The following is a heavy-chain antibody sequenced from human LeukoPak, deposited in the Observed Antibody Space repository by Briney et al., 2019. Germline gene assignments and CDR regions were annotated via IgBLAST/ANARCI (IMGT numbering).Heavy chain of an antibody. CDR1: GFTFGSYW. CDR2: IQPDGSQG. D-gene: IGHD4-17*01. CDR3: TRDPLYGALDS. Sequence: GGSLRLSCVASGFTFGSYWMTWVRQAPGKGLEWVANIQPDGSQGLYVDSVKGRFIISRDNAKKLLYLQMNSLRAEDTAVYYCTRDPLYGALDSWGQGTLVTVSS. V-gene: IGHV3-7*01. J-gene: IGHJ4*02.